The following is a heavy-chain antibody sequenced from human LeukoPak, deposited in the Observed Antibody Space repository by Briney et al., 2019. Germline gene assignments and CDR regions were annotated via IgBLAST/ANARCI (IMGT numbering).Heavy chain of an antibody. CDR3: ARVTYGSGTYGAFDY. CDR2: IYHSGST. D-gene: IGHD3-10*01. J-gene: IGHJ4*02. Sequence: SGTLSLTCAVSGGSISSSNWWSWVRQPPGKGLEWIGEIYHSGSTNYNPSLKSRVTISVDKSKNQFSLNLSSVTAADTAVYYCARVTYGSGTYGAFDYWGQGTLVTVSS. V-gene: IGHV4-4*02. CDR1: GGSISSSNW.